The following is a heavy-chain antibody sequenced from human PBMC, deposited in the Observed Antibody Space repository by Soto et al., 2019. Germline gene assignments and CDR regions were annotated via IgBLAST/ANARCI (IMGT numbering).Heavy chain of an antibody. V-gene: IGHV3-23*01. Sequence: EVQLLESGGGLVQPGGSLRLSCAVSTLTADSGLTSSHYAMSWVRQAPGKGLEWVSAIRPRGGGTFYADSVQGRFTISRDNSKNTLYLQMNSLRVEDTALYYRVKCTVGTIRSSGWCNWFDPWGQGTLVTVSS. D-gene: IGHD6-19*01. CDR3: VKCTVGTIRSSGWCNWFDP. J-gene: IGHJ5*02. CDR2: IRPRGGGT. CDR1: TLTADSGLTSSHYA.